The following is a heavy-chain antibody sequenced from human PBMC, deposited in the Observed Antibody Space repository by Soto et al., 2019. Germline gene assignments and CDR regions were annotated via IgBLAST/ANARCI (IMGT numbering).Heavy chain of an antibody. CDR3: ARDLAVPAAIGWYFDL. J-gene: IGHJ2*01. CDR2: INAGNGNT. CDR1: GYTFTSYA. V-gene: IGHV1-3*01. Sequence: AASVKVSCKASGYTFTSYAMHWVRQAPGQRLEWMGWINAGNGNTKYSQKFQGRVTITRDTSASTAYMELSSLRSEDTAVYYCARDLAVPAAIGWYFDLWGRGTLVTVSS. D-gene: IGHD2-2*01.